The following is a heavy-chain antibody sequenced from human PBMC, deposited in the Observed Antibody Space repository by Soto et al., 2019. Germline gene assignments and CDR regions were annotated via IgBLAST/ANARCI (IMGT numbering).Heavy chain of an antibody. J-gene: IGHJ5*02. Sequence: QLQLQESGPGLVKPSETLSLTCTVSGGSVRSGSYYWGWIRQPPGKGLEWIGSIYYSGNTYYNPSLKSRVTISVDTSKNQFSLKLSSVTAADTAIYYCXXHRXXXGXXFWFDPWGQGTLVTVSS. CDR1: GGSVRSGSYY. CDR2: IYYSGNT. CDR3: XXHRXXXGXXFWFDP. V-gene: IGHV4-39*01.